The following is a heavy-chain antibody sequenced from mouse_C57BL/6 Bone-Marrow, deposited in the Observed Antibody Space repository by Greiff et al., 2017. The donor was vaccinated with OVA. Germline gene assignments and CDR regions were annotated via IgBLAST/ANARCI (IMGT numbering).Heavy chain of an antibody. J-gene: IGHJ1*03. Sequence: EVNLVESEGGLVQPGSSMKLSCTASGFTFSDYYMAWVRQVPEKGLEWVANINYDGSSTYYLDSLKSRFIISRDNAKNILYLQMSSLKSEDTATYYCARWDYYGSRGYFDVWGTGTTVTVSS. CDR2: INYDGSST. V-gene: IGHV5-16*01. CDR3: ARWDYYGSRGYFDV. CDR1: GFTFSDYY. D-gene: IGHD1-1*01.